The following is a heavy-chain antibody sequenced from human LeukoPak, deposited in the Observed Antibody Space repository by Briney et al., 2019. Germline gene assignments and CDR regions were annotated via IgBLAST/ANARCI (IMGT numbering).Heavy chain of an antibody. CDR1: GDSVSSNSAA. J-gene: IGHJ4*02. V-gene: IGHV6-1*01. CDR3: AGDGEMATIASFDY. CDR2: TYYRSKWYN. D-gene: IGHD5-24*01. Sequence: SQTLSLTCAISGDSVSSNSAAWNWIRQSPSRGLEWLGRTYYRSKWYNDYAVSVKSRITINPDTSKNQFSLQLNSVTPEDTAVYYCAGDGEMATIASFDYWGQGTLVTVSS.